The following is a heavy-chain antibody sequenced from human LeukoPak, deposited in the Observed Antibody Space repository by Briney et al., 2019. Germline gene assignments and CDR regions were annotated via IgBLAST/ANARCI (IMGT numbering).Heavy chain of an antibody. J-gene: IGHJ3*02. D-gene: IGHD2-2*01. CDR3: ARHDQVSTSSPKFNDAFDI. Sequence: SETLPLTCTVSGGSISGYYWSWIRQPPGKGLEWIGYIYYSGSTNYNPSLRSRVTISLDTSRSRFSLKLSSVTAADTAVYYCARHDQVSTSSPKFNDAFDIWGQGTMVTVSS. CDR2: IYYSGST. CDR1: GGSISGYY. V-gene: IGHV4-59*08.